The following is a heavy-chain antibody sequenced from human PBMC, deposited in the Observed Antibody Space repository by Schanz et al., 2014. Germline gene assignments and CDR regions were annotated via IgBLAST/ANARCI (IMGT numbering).Heavy chain of an antibody. Sequence: EVQLVESGGGLVQPGGSLRLSCAASGFTVTSYYMSWVRQAPGKGLEWVANIKQDESERSYVDSVKGRFTISRDNAKNSLYLQMNSLRTEDTAVYFCAKSYDTSGYSGFDYWGQGTLVIVSS. V-gene: IGHV3-7*01. CDR3: AKSYDTSGYSGFDY. CDR2: IKQDESER. CDR1: GFTVTSYY. D-gene: IGHD3-22*01. J-gene: IGHJ4*02.